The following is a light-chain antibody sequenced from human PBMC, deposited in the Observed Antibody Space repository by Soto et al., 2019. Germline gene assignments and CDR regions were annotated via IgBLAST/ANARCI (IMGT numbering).Light chain of an antibody. V-gene: IGLV2-8*01. CDR2: EVS. CDR1: SSDVGGYNY. Sequence: ALTQPPSASGSPGQSVTISCTGTSSDVGGYNYVSWYQQHPGKAPKLMIYEVSKRPSGVPDRFSGSKSGNTASLTVSGLQAEDEADYYCSSYAGSNNPYVFGTGTKV. CDR3: SSYAGSNNPYV. J-gene: IGLJ1*01.